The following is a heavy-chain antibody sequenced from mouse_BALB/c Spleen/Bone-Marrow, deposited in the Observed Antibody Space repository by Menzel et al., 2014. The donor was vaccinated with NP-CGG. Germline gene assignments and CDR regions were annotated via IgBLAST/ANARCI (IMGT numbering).Heavy chain of an antibody. J-gene: IGHJ4*01. Sequence: DLVKPGASVKLSCKASGYTFTSYWINWIKQRPGQGLEWTGRIAPGSGNTYYNEMFKGKATLTVDTSSSTAYIQLSSLSSEDSPVYFCARYDYAMDYWGQGTSVTVSS. CDR1: GYTFTSYW. CDR3: ARYDYAMDY. V-gene: IGHV1S41*01. D-gene: IGHD2-3*01. CDR2: IAPGSGNT.